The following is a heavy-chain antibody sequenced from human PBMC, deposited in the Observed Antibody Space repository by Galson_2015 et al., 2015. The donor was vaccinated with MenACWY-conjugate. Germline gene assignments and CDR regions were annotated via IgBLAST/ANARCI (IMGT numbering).Heavy chain of an antibody. V-gene: IGHV3-74*01. D-gene: IGHD2-2*01. CDR1: GFTFSSYW. CDR2: INSDGSSS. Sequence: SLRLSCAASGFTFSSYWMHWVRQSPGKGLVWVSRINSDGSSSNYADSVKGRFTISRDNAKNTLYLQMNSLRAEDTAVYYCATYCSSPSCYAYVAYWGQGTLVTVSS. J-gene: IGHJ4*02. CDR3: ATYCSSPSCYAYVAY.